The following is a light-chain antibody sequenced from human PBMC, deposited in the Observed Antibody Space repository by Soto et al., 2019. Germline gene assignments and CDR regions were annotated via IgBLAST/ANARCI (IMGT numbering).Light chain of an antibody. J-gene: IGKJ1*01. CDR3: MQGTHRPWT. CDR1: ESLVHTNGNTY. V-gene: IGKV2-30*02. CDR2: QVS. Sequence: DVVLTQTPLSLSVTLGQPASSSCRSAESLVHTNGNTYLNWFQLTPGQSPRRLIYQVSNLDSVVPDRLSGSGAGTDFTLKISRVEAEDVGVYYCMQGTHRPWTFGHGTKVEFK.